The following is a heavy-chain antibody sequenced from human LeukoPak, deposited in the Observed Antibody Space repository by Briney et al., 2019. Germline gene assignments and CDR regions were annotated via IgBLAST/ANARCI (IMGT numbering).Heavy chain of an antibody. CDR2: INHSGST. CDR1: GGSISDYY. Sequence: SETLSLTCTVSGGSISDYYWSWIRQPPGKGLEWIGEINHSGSTNYNPSLKSRVTISVDTSKNQFSLKLSSVTAADTAVYYCARERRLPDYWGQGTLVTVSS. V-gene: IGHV4-34*01. CDR3: ARERRLPDY. D-gene: IGHD6-25*01. J-gene: IGHJ4*02.